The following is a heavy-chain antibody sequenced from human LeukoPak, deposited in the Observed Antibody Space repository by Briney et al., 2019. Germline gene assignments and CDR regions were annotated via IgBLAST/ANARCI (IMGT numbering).Heavy chain of an antibody. Sequence: SETLSLTCTVSGDSISSSSYYWGWIRQPPGKGLEWIGSIYYSGSTYYNPSLKSRVTISVDTSKSQFSLKLSSVTAADTAVFYCARPRLELFPFDYWGQGTLVTVSS. CDR2: IYYSGST. V-gene: IGHV4-39*01. CDR1: GDSISSSSYY. CDR3: ARPRLELFPFDY. D-gene: IGHD3-10*01. J-gene: IGHJ4*02.